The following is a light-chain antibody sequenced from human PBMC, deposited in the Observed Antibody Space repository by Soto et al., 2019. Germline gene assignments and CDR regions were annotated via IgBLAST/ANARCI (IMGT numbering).Light chain of an antibody. Sequence: EIVMTQSPATLSVSPGERATLSCRASQSVSSNLAWYQQKPGQAPRVLIYGASTRATGIPARFSGSGSGTEFTLTISSLQSEDFATYYCQQYNSYTWTFGQGTKVDI. V-gene: IGKV3-15*01. J-gene: IGKJ1*01. CDR1: QSVSSN. CDR2: GAS. CDR3: QQYNSYTWT.